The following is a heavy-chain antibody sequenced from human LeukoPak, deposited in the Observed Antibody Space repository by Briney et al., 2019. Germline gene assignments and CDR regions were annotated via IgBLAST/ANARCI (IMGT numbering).Heavy chain of an antibody. J-gene: IGHJ4*02. CDR2: IYHSGST. CDR1: GGSISSSSYY. V-gene: IGHV4-39*07. D-gene: IGHD3-22*01. CDR3: ARVSGESWYYDSSGYPDY. Sequence: SETLSLTCTVSGGSISSSSYYWGWIRQPPGKGLEWIGSIYHSGSTYYNPSLKSRVTISVDTSKNQFSLKLSSVTAADTAVYYCARVSGESWYYDSSGYPDYWGQGTLVTVSS.